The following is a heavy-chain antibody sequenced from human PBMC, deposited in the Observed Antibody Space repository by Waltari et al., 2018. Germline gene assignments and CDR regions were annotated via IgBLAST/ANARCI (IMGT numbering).Heavy chain of an antibody. CDR1: GVRVPKSW. D-gene: IGHD6-6*01. J-gene: IGHJ4*02. V-gene: IGHV3-15*01. CDR3: TTDRGIGPRPLFDS. CDR2: IKSRTDGGTT. Sequence: DVQLVDSVVDVVTPGGPLRLTTAGFGVRVPKSWTSGVRQAQGKGLVWVGRIKSRTDGGTTDYATPVKGRFSISRDESQNTLYLQMNSLKTEDTAFYHCTTDRGIGPRPLFDSWGQGTLVTVSS.